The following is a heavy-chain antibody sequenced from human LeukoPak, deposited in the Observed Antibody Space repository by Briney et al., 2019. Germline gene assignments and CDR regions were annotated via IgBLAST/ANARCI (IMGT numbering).Heavy chain of an antibody. J-gene: IGHJ6*02. CDR1: GFTFSSYA. CDR3: ASMAARPDVRYYYYGMDV. CDR2: ISYDGSNK. D-gene: IGHD6-6*01. V-gene: IGHV3-30-3*01. Sequence: GGSLRLSCAASGFTFSSYAMHWVRQAPGKGLEWVAVISYDGSNKYYADSVKGRFTISRDNSKNTLYLQMNSLGAEDAAVYYCASMAARPDVRYYYYGMDVWGQGTTVTVSS.